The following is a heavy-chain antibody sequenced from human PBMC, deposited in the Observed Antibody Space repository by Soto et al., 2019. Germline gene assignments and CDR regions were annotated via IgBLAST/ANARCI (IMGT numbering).Heavy chain of an antibody. Sequence: SETLSLTCTVSGGSISSYYWSWIRQPPGKGLEKIGYIYYSGSTNYNPSHKSRVTISVDTSKNQFSLKLSSVTAADTAVYYCARRSSGWYVWFDPWGQGTLVTVS. CDR1: GGSISSYY. CDR3: ARRSSGWYVWFDP. CDR2: IYYSGST. J-gene: IGHJ5*02. D-gene: IGHD6-19*01. V-gene: IGHV4-59*08.